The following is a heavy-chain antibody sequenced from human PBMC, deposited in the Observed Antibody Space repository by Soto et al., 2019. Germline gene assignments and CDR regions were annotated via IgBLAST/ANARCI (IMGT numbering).Heavy chain of an antibody. CDR3: ARDLSNYDILTGYPELDY. J-gene: IGHJ4*02. D-gene: IGHD3-9*01. V-gene: IGHV3-21*01. Sequence: GGSLRLSCAASGFTFSSYSMNWVRQAPGKGLEWVSSISSSSSYIYYADSVKGRFTISRDNAKNSLYLQMNSLRAEDTAVYYCARDLSNYDILTGYPELDYWGQGTLVTVSS. CDR2: ISSSSSYI. CDR1: GFTFSSYS.